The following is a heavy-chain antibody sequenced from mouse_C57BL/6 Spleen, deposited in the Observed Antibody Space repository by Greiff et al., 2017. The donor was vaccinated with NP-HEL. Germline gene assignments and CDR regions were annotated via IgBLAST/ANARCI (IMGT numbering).Heavy chain of an antibody. J-gene: IGHJ3*01. CDR2: ISYDGSN. Sequence: EVQLVESGPGLVKPSQSLSLTCSVTGYSITSGYYWNWIRQFPGNKLEWMGYISYDGSNNYNPSLKNRISITRDTSKNQFFLKLNSVTTEDTATYYCAREGGNNFAYWGQGTLVTVSA. V-gene: IGHV3-6*01. CDR3: AREGGNNFAY. D-gene: IGHD2-1*01. CDR1: GYSITSGYY.